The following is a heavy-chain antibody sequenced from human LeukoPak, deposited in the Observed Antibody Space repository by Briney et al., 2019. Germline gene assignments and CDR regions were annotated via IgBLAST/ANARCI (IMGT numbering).Heavy chain of an antibody. CDR2: ISAYNGNT. D-gene: IGHD3-10*01. V-gene: IGHV1-18*04. CDR3: ARGSYYGSGSYYNSGRITNGMDV. CDR1: GYTFTSYG. Sequence: ASVKVSCKASGYTFTSYGISWVRQAPGQGPEWMGWISAYNGNTNYAQKLQGRVTMTTDTSTSTAYMELRSLRSDDTAVYYCARGSYYGSGSYYNSGRITNGMDVWGKGTTVTVSS. J-gene: IGHJ6*04.